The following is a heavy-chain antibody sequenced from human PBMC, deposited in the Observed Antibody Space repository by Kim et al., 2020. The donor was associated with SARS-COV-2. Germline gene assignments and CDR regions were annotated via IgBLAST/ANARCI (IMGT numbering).Heavy chain of an antibody. CDR3: TAVYDSSGYRASGSIH. Sequence: GGSLRLSCAASGFTFSNAWMSWVRQAPGKGLEWVGRIKSKTDGGTTDYAAPVKGRFTISRDDSKNTLYLQMNSLKTEDTAVYYCTAVYDSSGYRASGSIHWGQGTLVTVSS. CDR1: GFTFSNAW. V-gene: IGHV3-15*01. CDR2: IKSKTDGGTT. D-gene: IGHD3-22*01. J-gene: IGHJ4*02.